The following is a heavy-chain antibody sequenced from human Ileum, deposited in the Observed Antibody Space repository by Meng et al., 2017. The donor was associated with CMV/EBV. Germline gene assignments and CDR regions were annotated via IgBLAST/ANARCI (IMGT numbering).Heavy chain of an antibody. CDR2: ISGSGANS. CDR1: GLTFNSYS. J-gene: IGHJ4*02. Sequence: GESLKISCVASGLTFNSYSMGWVRQAPGKGLEWVAAISGSGANSYYAESVKGRATISRDNSKNTLLLELNGLRAEDTAVYYCAKYRYFEPAHFDYWGQGTLVTVSS. V-gene: IGHV3-23*01. CDR3: AKYRYFEPAHFDY. D-gene: IGHD3-9*01.